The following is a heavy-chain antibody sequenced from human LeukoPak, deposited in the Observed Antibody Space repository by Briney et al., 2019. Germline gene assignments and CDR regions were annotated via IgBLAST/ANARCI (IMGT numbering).Heavy chain of an antibody. J-gene: IGHJ4*02. Sequence: PSETLSLTCTVSGGSISSYYWSWVRQPAGKGLEWIGRIYTSGSTNYNPSLKSRVTMSVDTSKNQFSLKLSSVTAADMAVYYCARGHSSVVTAIPYYFDFWGQGTLVTVSS. D-gene: IGHD2-21*02. CDR1: GGSISSYY. V-gene: IGHV4-4*07. CDR2: IYTSGST. CDR3: ARGHSSVVTAIPYYFDF.